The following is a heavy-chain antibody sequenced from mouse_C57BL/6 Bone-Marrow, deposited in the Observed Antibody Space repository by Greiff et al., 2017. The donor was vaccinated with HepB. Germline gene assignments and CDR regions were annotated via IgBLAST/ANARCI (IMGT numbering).Heavy chain of an antibody. Sequence: VQLQQSGPELVKPGASVKLSCKASGYTFTSSDINWVKHRPGQGLEWIGWIYPRDGSTKYNEKFKGKATLTVDTSSSTAYMELHSLTSEDSPVYFCARDYGSPFDYCGQGTTLTVSS. CDR2: IYPRDGST. CDR3: ARDYGSPFDY. J-gene: IGHJ2*01. V-gene: IGHV1-85*01. CDR1: GYTFTSSD. D-gene: IGHD1-1*01.